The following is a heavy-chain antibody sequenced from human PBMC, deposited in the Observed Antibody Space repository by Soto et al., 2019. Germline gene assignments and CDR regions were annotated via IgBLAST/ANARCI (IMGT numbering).Heavy chain of an antibody. CDR3: ARRTWGMDV. V-gene: IGHV4-4*02. Sequence: QVQLQESGPGLVKPSGTLSLTCAVSSGSIDTTNWWSWVRQPPGKGLEWIGEIFHSGNTYYNPSLASRATISVDTSKNQFSLNLRSVTAADTAVYYCARRTWGMDVWGQGTTVTVTS. CDR1: SGSIDTTNW. D-gene: IGHD2-8*01. J-gene: IGHJ6*02. CDR2: IFHSGNT.